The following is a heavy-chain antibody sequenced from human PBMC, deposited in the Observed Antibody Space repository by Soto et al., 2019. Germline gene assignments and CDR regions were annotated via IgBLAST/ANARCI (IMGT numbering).Heavy chain of an antibody. Sequence: RRLSCAASGFTFSSYWMSWVRQAPGKGLEWVANIKQDGSEKYYVDSVKGRFTLSRDNAKNSLQLQMNSLRAEDTAIYFCARVAYFNGWIFDYWGQGTLVTVSS. D-gene: IGHD6-19*01. CDR3: ARVAYFNGWIFDY. V-gene: IGHV3-7*01. CDR2: IKQDGSEK. J-gene: IGHJ4*01. CDR1: GFTFSSYW.